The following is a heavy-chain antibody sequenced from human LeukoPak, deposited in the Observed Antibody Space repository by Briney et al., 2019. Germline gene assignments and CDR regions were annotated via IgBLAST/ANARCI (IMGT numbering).Heavy chain of an antibody. CDR1: GLTFSTYA. J-gene: IGHJ4*02. V-gene: IGHV3-23*01. Sequence: PGGTLRLSCAASGLTFSTYAISWVRQAPGRGLEWVSAIGGGGAYTYYADSVKGRFTISGDYSKNTLYLQMNGLRAEDTAVYYCASYTSSSAHSNWGQGTLVTVSS. CDR2: IGGGGAYT. CDR3: ASYTSSSAHSN. D-gene: IGHD6-6*01.